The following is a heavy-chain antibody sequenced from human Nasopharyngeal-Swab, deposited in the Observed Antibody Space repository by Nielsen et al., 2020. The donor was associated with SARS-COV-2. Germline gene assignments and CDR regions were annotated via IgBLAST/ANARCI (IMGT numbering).Heavy chain of an antibody. CDR3: ARDQVPAASEDYYYYGMDV. Sequence: GGSLRLSCAASGFTFSSYNMNWVRQAPGKGLEWVSSISSSSSYIYYADSVKGRFTISRDNAKNSLYLQMNSLRAEDTAVYYCARDQVPAASEDYYYYGMDVWGQGTTVTVSS. V-gene: IGHV3-21*01. J-gene: IGHJ6*02. D-gene: IGHD2-2*01. CDR1: GFTFSSYN. CDR2: ISSSSSYI.